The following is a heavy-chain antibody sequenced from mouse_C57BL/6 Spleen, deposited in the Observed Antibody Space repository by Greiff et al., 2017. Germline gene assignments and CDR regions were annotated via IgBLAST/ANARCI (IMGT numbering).Heavy chain of an antibody. CDR1: GFTFSSYA. V-gene: IGHV5-9-1*02. CDR3: TRETAQVYYFDY. D-gene: IGHD3-2*02. Sequence: DVMLVESGEGLVKPGGSLKLSCAASGFTFSSYAMSWVRQTPEKRLEWVAYISSGGDYIYYADTVKGRFTISRDNARNTLYRQMSSLKSEDTAMYYCTRETAQVYYFDYWGQGTTLTVSS. J-gene: IGHJ2*01. CDR2: ISSGGDYI.